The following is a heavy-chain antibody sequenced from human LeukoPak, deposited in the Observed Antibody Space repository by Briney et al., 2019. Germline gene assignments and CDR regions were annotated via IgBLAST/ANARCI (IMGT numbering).Heavy chain of an antibody. D-gene: IGHD3-3*01. Sequence: GGSLRLSCAASGFTFSSYSMNWVRQAPGKGLEWVSSISSSSSYIYYADSVKGRFTISRDNAKNSLYLQMNSLRAEDTAVYYCARVVWSGYTPDYWGQGTLVTVSS. CDR2: ISSSSSYI. CDR3: ARVVWSGYTPDY. CDR1: GFTFSSYS. V-gene: IGHV3-21*01. J-gene: IGHJ4*02.